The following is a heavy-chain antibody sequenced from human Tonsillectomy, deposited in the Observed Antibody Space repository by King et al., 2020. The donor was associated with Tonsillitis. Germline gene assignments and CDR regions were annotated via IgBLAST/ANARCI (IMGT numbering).Heavy chain of an antibody. CDR1: GFNISDYY. Sequence: VQLVESGGGLVKPGGSLRLSCAASGFNISDYYMSWIRQTPGKGLEWLSYISSGGSTIYYADSVKGRFTISRDNAENSLYLQMNSLRAEDTAVYYCAREGTITVTTRWFASWGQGTLVTVSS. D-gene: IGHD4-17*01. CDR3: AREGTITVTTRWFAS. V-gene: IGHV3-11*01. J-gene: IGHJ5*01. CDR2: ISSGGSTI.